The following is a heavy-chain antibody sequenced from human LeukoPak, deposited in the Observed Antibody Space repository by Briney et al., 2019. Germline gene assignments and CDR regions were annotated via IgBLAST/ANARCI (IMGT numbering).Heavy chain of an antibody. V-gene: IGHV3-21*01. D-gene: IGHD2-2*02. Sequence: PGGSLRLSCAASGFTFSSYSMNWVRQAPGKGLEWVSSISSSSSYIYYADSVKGRFTISRDNAKNSLYLQVNSLRAEDTAVYYCARSAGDIVVVPAAIDAFDIWGQGTMVTVSS. CDR1: GFTFSSYS. J-gene: IGHJ3*02. CDR3: ARSAGDIVVVPAAIDAFDI. CDR2: ISSSSSYI.